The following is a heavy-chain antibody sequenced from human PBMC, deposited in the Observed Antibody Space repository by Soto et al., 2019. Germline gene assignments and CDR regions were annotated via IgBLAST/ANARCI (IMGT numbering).Heavy chain of an antibody. J-gene: IGHJ4*02. CDR2: ISGSGGST. D-gene: IGHD2-15*01. Sequence: GGSLRLSCAASGFTFSSYAMSWVRQAPGKGLEWVSAISGSGGSTYYADSVKGRFTISRDNSKNTLYLQMNSLRAEDTAVYYCAKGPYCSGGSCYSGVDYWGQGTLVTVSS. V-gene: IGHV3-23*01. CDR3: AKGPYCSGGSCYSGVDY. CDR1: GFTFSSYA.